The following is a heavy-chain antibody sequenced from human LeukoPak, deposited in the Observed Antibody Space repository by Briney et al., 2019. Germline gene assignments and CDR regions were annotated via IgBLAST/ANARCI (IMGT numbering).Heavy chain of an antibody. CDR3: AREREESSSSRGLGY. V-gene: IGHV3-23*01. CDR2: ISASGGST. D-gene: IGHD6-6*01. Sequence: GGSLRLSCAASGFTFSSSAMSWVRQVPGKGLEWVSGISASGGSTSYADSVRGRFTISRDNSKNTLYVQMNSLRDEDTAVYYCAREREESSSSRGLGYWGQGTLVTVSS. J-gene: IGHJ4*02. CDR1: GFTFSSSA.